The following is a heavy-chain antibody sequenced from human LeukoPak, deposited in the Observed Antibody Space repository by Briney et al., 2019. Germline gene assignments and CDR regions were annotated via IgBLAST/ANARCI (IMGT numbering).Heavy chain of an antibody. V-gene: IGHV3-48*02. CDR1: GFTFSSYS. Sequence: PGGSLRLSCAASGFTFSSYSMNWVRQAPGKGLEWVSYISSSSSTIYYADSVKGRFTISRDNAKNSLYLQMNSLRDEDTAVYYCARDLRRDYVWGSYRSISDYWGQGTLVPVSS. CDR2: ISSSSSTI. CDR3: ARDLRRDYVWGSYRSISDY. D-gene: IGHD3-16*02. J-gene: IGHJ4*02.